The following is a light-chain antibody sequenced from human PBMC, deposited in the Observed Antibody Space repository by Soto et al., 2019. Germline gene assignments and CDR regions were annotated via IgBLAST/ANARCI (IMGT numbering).Light chain of an antibody. J-gene: IGLJ3*02. CDR3: SSYTSSSTVV. CDR2: DVS. Sequence: QSALTPPASVSGSPGQSITISCTGTSSDVGSYNYVSWYQQHPGKAPKLMIYDVSHRPSGVSNRLSGSKSGNTASLTISGLQAEDEADYYCSSYTSSSTVVFGGGTKLTVL. V-gene: IGLV2-14*03. CDR1: SSDVGSYNY.